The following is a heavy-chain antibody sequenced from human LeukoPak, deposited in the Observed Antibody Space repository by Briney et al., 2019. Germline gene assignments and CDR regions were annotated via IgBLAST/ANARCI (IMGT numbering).Heavy chain of an antibody. D-gene: IGHD2-21*02. Sequence: QAGGSLRLSCAASGFTFSNYAMRWVRQAPGKGLEWVSAISGSGGSTYYADSVKGRFTISRDNSKNTLYLQMNSLRAEDTAVYYCARAMVTATTSYFDYWGQGTLVTVSS. CDR2: ISGSGGST. CDR1: GFTFSNYA. V-gene: IGHV3-23*01. J-gene: IGHJ4*02. CDR3: ARAMVTATTSYFDY.